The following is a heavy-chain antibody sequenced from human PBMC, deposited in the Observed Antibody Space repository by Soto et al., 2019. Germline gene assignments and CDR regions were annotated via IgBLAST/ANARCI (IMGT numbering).Heavy chain of an antibody. CDR1: GFSLSTSGVG. D-gene: IGHD3-22*01. CDR2: IYWDDDK. Sequence: GSGPTLVNPTQTLTLTCTFSGFSLSTSGVGVGWIRQPPGKALEWLALIYWDDDKRYSPSLKSRLTITKDTSKNQVVLTMTNMDPVDTAVYYCASYDSSANPGYRVSYFDYWGQGTLVTVSS. CDR3: ASYDSSANPGYRVSYFDY. J-gene: IGHJ4*02. V-gene: IGHV2-5*02.